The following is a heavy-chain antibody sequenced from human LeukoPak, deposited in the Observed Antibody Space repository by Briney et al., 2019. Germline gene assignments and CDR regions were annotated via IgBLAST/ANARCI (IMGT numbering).Heavy chain of an antibody. J-gene: IGHJ4*02. V-gene: IGHV3-74*01. D-gene: IGHD6-13*01. CDR3: ARGGTSGYSSSLHFWGGNYYFDY. CDR1: GFTFSSYW. CDR2: INSDGSST. Sequence: GGSLRLSCAASGFTFSSYWMHWVRQAPEKGLVWVSRINSDGSSTTCADSVKGRFTISRDNAKNSLYLQMNSLRAEDTAVYYCARGGTSGYSSSLHFWGGNYYFDYWGQGTLVTVSS.